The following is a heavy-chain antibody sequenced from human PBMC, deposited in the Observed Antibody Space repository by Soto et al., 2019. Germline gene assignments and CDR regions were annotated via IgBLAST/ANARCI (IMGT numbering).Heavy chain of an antibody. CDR3: ARDATMFDTHGYHYYFDY. D-gene: IGHD3-3*01. CDR1: GGSISGDYY. CDR2: IFYSGTI. V-gene: IGHV4-30-4*01. J-gene: IGHJ4*02. Sequence: SETLSLTCTVSGGSISGDYYWSWIRQAPGKGLEWIGNIFYSGTIYYNPSLKTRATISVDTSKNQFSLKLTSVTAADTAVYYCARDATMFDTHGYHYYFDYWGQGALVTVSS.